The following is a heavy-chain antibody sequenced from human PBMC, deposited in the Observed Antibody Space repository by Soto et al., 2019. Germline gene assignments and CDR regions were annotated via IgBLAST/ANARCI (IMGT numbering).Heavy chain of an antibody. CDR2: FDPEDGET. J-gene: IGHJ4*02. Sequence: ASVKVSCKVSGYTLTELSMHWVRQAPGKGLEWMGGFDPEDGETIYAQKFQGRVTMTEDTSTDTAYMELSSLRSEDTAVYYCATAVTVTTQVYFDYWGQVTLVTVSS. V-gene: IGHV1-24*01. CDR1: GYTLTELS. CDR3: ATAVTVTTQVYFDY. D-gene: IGHD4-4*01.